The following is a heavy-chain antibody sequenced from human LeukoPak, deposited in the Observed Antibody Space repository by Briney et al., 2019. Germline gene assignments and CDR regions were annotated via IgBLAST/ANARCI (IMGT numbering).Heavy chain of an antibody. CDR2: IYYSGST. Sequence: SQTLSLTCTVSGGSISSSSYYWGWIRQPPGKGLEWIGSIYYSGSTYYNPSLKSRVTISVDTSKNQFSLKLSSVTAADTAVYYCAGRRIARRNAFDIWGQGTMVTVSS. CDR3: AGRRIARRNAFDI. V-gene: IGHV4-39*01. CDR1: GGSISSSSYY. D-gene: IGHD6-13*01. J-gene: IGHJ3*02.